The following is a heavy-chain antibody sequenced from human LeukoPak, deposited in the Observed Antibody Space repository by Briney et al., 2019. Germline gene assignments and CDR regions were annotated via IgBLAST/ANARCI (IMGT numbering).Heavy chain of an antibody. CDR3: ARGGMYDSYYFFYMDV. V-gene: IGHV3-30*01. J-gene: IGHJ6*03. D-gene: IGHD3-22*01. CDR1: GFTFSGYA. Sequence: GTSLRLSCAASGFTFSGYAVHWVRQAPGKGLQWVAAISYDGYNKYYADSLEGRFTISRENSKNTLWLQMNSLRAEDTAVYYCARGGMYDSYYFFYMDVWGKGTTVTVSS. CDR2: ISYDGYNK.